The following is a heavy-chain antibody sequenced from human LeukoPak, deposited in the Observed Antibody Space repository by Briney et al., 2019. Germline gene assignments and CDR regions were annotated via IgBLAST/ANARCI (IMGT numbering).Heavy chain of an antibody. CDR3: ARDIAVVVVAATQRYYYYYYGMDV. J-gene: IGHJ6*02. V-gene: IGHV1-2*02. CDR2: INPNSGGT. D-gene: IGHD2-15*01. CDR1: GYTSTGYY. Sequence: ASVKVSCKASGYTSTGYYMHWVRQAPGQGLEWMGWINPNSGGTNYVQKFQGRVTMTRDTSISTAYMELSGLRSDDTAVYYCARDIAVVVVAATQRYYYYYYGMDVWGQGTTVTVSS.